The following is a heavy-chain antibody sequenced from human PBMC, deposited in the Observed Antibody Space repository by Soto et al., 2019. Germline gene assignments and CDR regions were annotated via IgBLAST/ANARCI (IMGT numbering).Heavy chain of an antibody. CDR2: IYFSGIT. D-gene: IGHD2-15*01. Sequence: SETLSLTCTCSGGSISSYYWSWFRQPPGKGLEWIGYIYFSGITNYNPSLKSRVTISVDTSKNQFSLKLSSVTAADTAVYYCARQVVVIAAIDYWDQGALVTVS. CDR1: GGSISSYY. J-gene: IGHJ4*02. CDR3: ARQVVVIAAIDY. V-gene: IGHV4-59*08.